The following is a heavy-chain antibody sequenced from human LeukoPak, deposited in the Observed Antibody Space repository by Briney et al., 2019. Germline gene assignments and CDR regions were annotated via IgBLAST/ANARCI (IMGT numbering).Heavy chain of an antibody. Sequence: KASETLSLTCAVYGGSFSDYYWSWIRQPPGKGLEWIGEINHSGSTNYNPSLKSRVTISVDTSKNQFSLKLSSVTAADTAVYYCARSGSGSSHYYFDYWGQGTLVTVSS. D-gene: IGHD3-22*01. V-gene: IGHV4-34*01. J-gene: IGHJ4*02. CDR1: GGSFSDYY. CDR3: ARSGSGSSHYYFDY. CDR2: INHSGST.